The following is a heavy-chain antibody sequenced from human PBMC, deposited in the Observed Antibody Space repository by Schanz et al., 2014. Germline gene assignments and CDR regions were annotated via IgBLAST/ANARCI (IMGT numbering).Heavy chain of an antibody. CDR3: ARAGYCTSVSCSLFVSDY. V-gene: IGHV3-74*02. J-gene: IGHJ4*02. CDR1: GFTFSSHW. D-gene: IGHD2-2*03. Sequence: EVQLLESGGGLVQPGGSLRLSCAASGFTFSSHWMHWVRQDPGKGLVWVARINSVGSNTDYADSVKGRFTISRDNSKNTLFLQMNSLRAEDTAVYYCARAGYCTSVSCSLFVSDYWGQGTLVTVSS. CDR2: INSVGSNT.